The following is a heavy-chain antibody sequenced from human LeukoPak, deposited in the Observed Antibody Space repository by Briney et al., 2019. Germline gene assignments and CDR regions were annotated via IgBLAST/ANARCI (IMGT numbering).Heavy chain of an antibody. CDR3: AREQVHYYGSGSYGEDAFDI. V-gene: IGHV3-21*01. CDR1: GFTVSSYS. CDR2: ISSSSSYI. D-gene: IGHD3-10*01. J-gene: IGHJ3*02. Sequence: GGSLRLSCAASGFTVSSYSINWVRQAPGKGLEWVSSISSSSSYIYYTDSVKGRFTISRDNAKNSLYLQMNSLRAEDTAVYYCAREQVHYYGSGSYGEDAFDIWGQGTMVTVSS.